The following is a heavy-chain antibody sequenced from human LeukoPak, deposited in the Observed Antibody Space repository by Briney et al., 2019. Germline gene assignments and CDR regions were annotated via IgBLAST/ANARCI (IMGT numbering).Heavy chain of an antibody. D-gene: IGHD6-19*01. CDR2: INQDGSEK. V-gene: IGHV3-7*04. CDR1: GFTFGSYW. Sequence: GGSLRLSRAASGFTFGSYWMTWVRQAPGKGLEWVANINQDGSEKYYVDSVKGRFTISRDNAKNSLYLQMNSLRAEDTAVYYCARGITIAVAGTCIDYWGQGTLVTVSS. J-gene: IGHJ4*02. CDR3: ARGITIAVAGTCIDY.